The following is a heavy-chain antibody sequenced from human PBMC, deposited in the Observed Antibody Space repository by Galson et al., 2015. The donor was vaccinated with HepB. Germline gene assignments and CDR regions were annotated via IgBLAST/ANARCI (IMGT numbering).Heavy chain of an antibody. Sequence: SLRLSCAASGFTFSSYAMHWVRQAPGKGLEWVAVISYDGSNKYYADSVKGRFTISRDNSKNTLYLQMNSLRAEDTAVYYCAREVATMVRGVAGYYFDYWGQGTLVTVSS. CDR3: AREVATMVRGVAGYYFDY. V-gene: IGHV3-30*04. CDR1: GFTFSSYA. J-gene: IGHJ4*02. CDR2: ISYDGSNK. D-gene: IGHD3-10*01.